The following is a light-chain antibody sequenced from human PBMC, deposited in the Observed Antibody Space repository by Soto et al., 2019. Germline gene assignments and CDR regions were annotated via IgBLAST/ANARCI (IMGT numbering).Light chain of an antibody. Sequence: EIVLTQSPVTLSLSPGARATLSCRASQSVSSSYLAWYQQKPGQAPRLLIYGASSRATGIPDRFSGSGSGTDFTLFISRLEPEDCGVYYCQQNGRSPTFGPGTKVDIK. J-gene: IGKJ3*01. CDR3: QQNGRSPT. CDR1: QSVSSSY. V-gene: IGKV3-20*01. CDR2: GAS.